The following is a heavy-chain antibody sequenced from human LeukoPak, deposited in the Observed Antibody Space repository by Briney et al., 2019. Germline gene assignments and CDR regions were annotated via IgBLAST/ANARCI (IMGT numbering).Heavy chain of an antibody. V-gene: IGHV4-34*01. Sequence: SETLSLTCAVYGGSFSGYYWSWIRQPPGKGLECIGENNHSGSTNYNASQKSRVTISVDTSKNQFSLKLSSVTAADTAVYYCAREEDCSGGICYLGNAFDIWGQGTMVTVSS. D-gene: IGHD2-15*01. CDR1: GGSFSGYY. J-gene: IGHJ3*02. CDR3: AREEDCSGGICYLGNAFDI. CDR2: NNHSGST.